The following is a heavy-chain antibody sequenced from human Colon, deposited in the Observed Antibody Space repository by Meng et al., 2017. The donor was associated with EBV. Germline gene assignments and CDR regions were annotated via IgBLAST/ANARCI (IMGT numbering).Heavy chain of an antibody. CDR1: GLTFSTFW. CDR2: INGDGTST. D-gene: IGHD4-17*01. J-gene: IGHJ1*01. V-gene: IGHV3-74*01. CDR3: ARVGDYAYKD. Sequence: VELGESGGGLVQLGGSLNLSCAGSGLTFSTFWMHWVRQGPGKGLVWVSRINGDGTSTSYADSVQCRFTISRDDAKNTLYLQMNSLRAEDTAVYYCARVGDYAYKDWGQSTLVTVSS.